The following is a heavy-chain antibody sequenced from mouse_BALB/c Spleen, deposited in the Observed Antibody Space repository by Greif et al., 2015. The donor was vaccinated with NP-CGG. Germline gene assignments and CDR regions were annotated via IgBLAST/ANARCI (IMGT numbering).Heavy chain of an antibody. J-gene: IGHJ2*01. CDR3: ARLFDC. V-gene: IGHV5-17*02. CDR1: GFTFSSFG. CDR2: ISSGSSTI. Sequence: EVQRVESGGGLVQPGGSRKLSCAASGFTFSSFGMHWVRQAPEKGLEWVAYISSGSSTIYYADTVKGRFTISRDNPKNTLFLQMTSLRSEDTAMYYCARLFDCWGQGTTLTVSS.